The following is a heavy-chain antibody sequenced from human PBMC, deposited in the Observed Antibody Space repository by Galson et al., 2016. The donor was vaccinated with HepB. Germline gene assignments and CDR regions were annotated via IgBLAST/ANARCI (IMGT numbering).Heavy chain of an antibody. CDR1: GYTFNTYN. CDR2: IKPSGGNT. Sequence: SVKVSCKASGYTFNTYNMHWVRQAPGQGLEWMGIIKPSGGNTIYAQKFQDRITMTRDTSTSTVYMELISLRSEDTAVYYCARELDPSVYFDYWGQGTLLTVTA. CDR3: ARELDPSVYFDY. V-gene: IGHV1-46*02. J-gene: IGHJ4*02.